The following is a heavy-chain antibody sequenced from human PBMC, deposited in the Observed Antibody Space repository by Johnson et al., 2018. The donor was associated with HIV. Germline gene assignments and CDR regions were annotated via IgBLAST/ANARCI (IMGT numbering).Heavy chain of an antibody. CDR3: AKDMFSGQLGDAFDI. V-gene: IGHV3-11*01. CDR2: ISSSGSTI. CDR1: GFTFSDYY. J-gene: IGHJ3*02. D-gene: IGHD6-13*01. Sequence: QVQLVESGGGLVKPGGSLRLSCAASGFTFSDYYMSWIRQAPGKGLEWVSYISSSGSTIYYADSVKGRFTISRDSSKNTLYLQMNSLRVEDTAVYYCAKDMFSGQLGDAFDIWGQGTMVTVSS.